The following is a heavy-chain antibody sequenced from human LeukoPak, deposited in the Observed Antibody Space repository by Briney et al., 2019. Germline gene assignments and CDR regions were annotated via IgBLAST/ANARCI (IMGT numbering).Heavy chain of an antibody. D-gene: IGHD3-22*01. CDR2: TIGSGYNT. CDR1: GFTFSSYA. Sequence: GGSLRLSCAASGFTFSSYAMSWVRQAPGKGLEWVSATIGSGYNTYYADSVKGRFTISRDSSKNTLYLQMNSLRAEDTAVYYCAKGSGYYSRDAFDIWGQGTMVTVSS. CDR3: AKGSGYYSRDAFDI. J-gene: IGHJ3*02. V-gene: IGHV3-23*01.